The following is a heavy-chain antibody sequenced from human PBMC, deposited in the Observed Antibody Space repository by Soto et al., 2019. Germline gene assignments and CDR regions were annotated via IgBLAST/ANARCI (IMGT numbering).Heavy chain of an antibody. CDR3: ARGVSGGSGLPAWFDP. CDR2: IIPILGIA. J-gene: IGHJ5*02. V-gene: IGHV1-69*02. Sequence: ASVKVSCKASGGTFSSYTSSWVRQAPGQGLEWMGRIIPILGIANYAQKFQGRVTITADKSTSTAYMELSSLGSEDTAVYYCARGVSGGSGLPAWFDPWGQGTLVTVSS. D-gene: IGHD3-10*01. CDR1: GGTFSSYT.